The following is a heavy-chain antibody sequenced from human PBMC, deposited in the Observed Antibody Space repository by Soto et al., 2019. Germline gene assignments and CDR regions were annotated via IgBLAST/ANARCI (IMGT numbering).Heavy chain of an antibody. CDR3: ARDQGGSRRVRGGIDY. CDR2: ISSSSSYI. V-gene: IGHV3-21*01. J-gene: IGHJ4*02. CDR1: GFTFSSYS. D-gene: IGHD3-10*01. Sequence: EVQLVESGGGLVKPGGSLRLSCAASGFTFSSYSMNWVRQAPGKGLEWVSSISSSSSYIYYADSVKGRFTISRDNAKNXMDLQESGVSAGETAGYSGARDQGGSRRVRGGIDYWGPGTLVTVSS.